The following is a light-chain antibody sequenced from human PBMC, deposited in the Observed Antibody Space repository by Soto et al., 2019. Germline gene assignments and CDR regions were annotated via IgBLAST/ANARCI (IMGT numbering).Light chain of an antibody. CDR2: AAS. CDR3: LQHNSYPFT. V-gene: IGKV1D-17*01. J-gene: IGKJ4*01. CDR1: QGISNY. Sequence: NIQMTQSPSARSASVGDRVTIACRARQGISNYLAWVQQKPGKVPKHLIYAASSLQSGVPSRFSGSGSGTEFTLTISSLQPEDFATYYCLQHNSYPFTFGGGTKVEIK.